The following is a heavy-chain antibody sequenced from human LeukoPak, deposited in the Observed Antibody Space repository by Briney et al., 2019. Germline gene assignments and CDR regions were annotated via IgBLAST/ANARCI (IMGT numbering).Heavy chain of an antibody. V-gene: IGHV3-64D*06. Sequence: GGSLRLSCSASGFTFSSYAMHWVRQAPGKGLEYASAISSNGGSTYYADSVKGRFTISRDNSKNTLYLQMSSLRAEDTAVYYCVKDRLMVRGVHNWFDPWGQGTLVTVSS. CDR3: VKDRLMVRGVHNWFDP. CDR2: ISSNGGST. CDR1: GFTFSSYA. J-gene: IGHJ5*02. D-gene: IGHD3-10*01.